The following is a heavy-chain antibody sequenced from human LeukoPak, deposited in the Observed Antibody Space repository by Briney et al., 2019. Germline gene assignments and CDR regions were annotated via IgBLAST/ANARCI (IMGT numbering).Heavy chain of an antibody. D-gene: IGHD3-22*01. CDR1: GGSISSGDYY. Sequence: SETLSLTCTVSGGSISSGDYYWSWIRQPPGRGLEWIGYIYYSGSTCYNPSLKSRVTISVDTSKNQFSLKLSSVTAADTAVYYCARALYYDSSGYGIDYWGQGTLVTVSS. CDR3: ARALYYDSSGYGIDY. V-gene: IGHV4-30-4*01. J-gene: IGHJ4*02. CDR2: IYYSGST.